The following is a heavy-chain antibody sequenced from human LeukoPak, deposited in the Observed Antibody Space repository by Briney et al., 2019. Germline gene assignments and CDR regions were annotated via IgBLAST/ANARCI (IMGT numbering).Heavy chain of an antibody. V-gene: IGHV4-59*01. J-gene: IGHJ6*03. D-gene: IGHD2-8*01. CDR1: GGSISSYY. Sequence: SETLSLTCTVSGGSISSYYWGWIRHPPGKGLEGIGYIYYSGSTNYNPSLKSRVTISVDTSKNQFSLKLSSVTAADTAVYYCARDRMADPNYYYYYMDVWGKGTTVTVSS. CDR2: IYYSGST. CDR3: ARDRMADPNYYYYYMDV.